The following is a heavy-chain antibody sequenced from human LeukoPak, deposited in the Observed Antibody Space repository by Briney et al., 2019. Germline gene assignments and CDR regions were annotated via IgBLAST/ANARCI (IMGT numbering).Heavy chain of an antibody. V-gene: IGHV3-48*01. D-gene: IGHD4-11*01. J-gene: IGHJ6*02. CDR2: ISSSCSTI. CDR3: AGAYSPYGMDV. CDR1: GFTFSTYS. Sequence: GGSLRLSCAASGFTFSTYSMNWVRQAPGKGLEWVSYISSSCSTIYYADSVKGRFTISRDNAKNTLYLQMNSLRAEDTAVYYCAGAYSPYGMDVWGQGTTVTVSS.